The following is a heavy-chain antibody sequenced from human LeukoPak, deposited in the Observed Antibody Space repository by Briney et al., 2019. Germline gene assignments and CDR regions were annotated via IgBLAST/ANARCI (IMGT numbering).Heavy chain of an antibody. CDR3: ARPTYYYDSSGLRDRIGAFDI. CDR1: GGSISSSSYY. J-gene: IGHJ3*02. CDR2: IYYSGST. D-gene: IGHD3-22*01. V-gene: IGHV4-39*07. Sequence: SETLSLTCTVSGGSISSSSYYWGWIRQPPGKGLEWIGSIYYSGSTYYNPSLKSRVTISVDTSKNQFSLKLSSVTAADTAVYYCARPTYYYDSSGLRDRIGAFDIWGQGTMVTVSS.